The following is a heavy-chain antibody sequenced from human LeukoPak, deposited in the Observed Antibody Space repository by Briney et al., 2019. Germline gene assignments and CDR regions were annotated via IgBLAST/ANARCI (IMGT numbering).Heavy chain of an antibody. CDR2: IYYSGST. CDR1: GGSISSYY. J-gene: IGHJ3*02. Sequence: SETLSLTCTVSGGSISSYYWSWIRQPPGKGLEWIGYIYYSGSTNYNPSLNSRVTMSVDTSKNQFSLKLTSVTAADTAVYYCARDSQGQGRAFDIWGQGTMVTVSS. V-gene: IGHV4-59*12. CDR3: ARDSQGQGRAFDI.